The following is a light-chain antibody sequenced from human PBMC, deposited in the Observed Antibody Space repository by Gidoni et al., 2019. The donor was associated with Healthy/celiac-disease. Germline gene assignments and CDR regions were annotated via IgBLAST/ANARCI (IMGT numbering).Light chain of an antibody. CDR3: AAWDDSLNGVV. CDR1: SSNIGSNT. J-gene: IGLJ2*01. Sequence: QSVLTQPPSASGTPGQRVNISCSGSSSNIGSNTVNWYQQLPGTSPHLLIYSNNQRPSGVPARFSGSKSGTSASLAISGLQSEDEADYYCAAWDDSLNGVVFGGGTKLTVL. V-gene: IGLV1-44*01. CDR2: SNN.